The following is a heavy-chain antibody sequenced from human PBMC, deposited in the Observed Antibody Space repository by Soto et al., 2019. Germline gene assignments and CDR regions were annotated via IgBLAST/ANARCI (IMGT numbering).Heavy chain of an antibody. CDR3: ARHQSFGYGYYFDY. CDR2: MYYSGST. Sequence: PSETLSLTCTVSGGSISSYYWSWIRQPPGKGLEWIGYMYYSGSTNYNPSLKSRVTISVDTSKNQFSLRLNSVTAADTAVYYCARHQSFGYGYYFDYWGQGTLVTVSS. V-gene: IGHV4-59*08. J-gene: IGHJ4*02. D-gene: IGHD4-17*01. CDR1: GGSISSYY.